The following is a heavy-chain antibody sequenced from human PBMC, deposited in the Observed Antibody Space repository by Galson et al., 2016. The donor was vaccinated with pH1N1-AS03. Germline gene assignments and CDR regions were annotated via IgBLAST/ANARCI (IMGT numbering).Heavy chain of an antibody. CDR2: IRDDGGDK. CDR3: AQDRVNGIDATTRWFAP. V-gene: IGHV3-30*02. J-gene: IGHJ5*02. Sequence: SLRLSCAASLASGFTFSGYYMHWVRQAPGKGLEWVAFIRDDGGDKYYAESVKGRFTISRDNAKNSLYLQMNSLRPEDTAVYDCAQDRVNGIDATTRWFAPWGQGAQVTVSS. D-gene: IGHD1/OR15-1a*01. CDR1: GFTFSGYY.